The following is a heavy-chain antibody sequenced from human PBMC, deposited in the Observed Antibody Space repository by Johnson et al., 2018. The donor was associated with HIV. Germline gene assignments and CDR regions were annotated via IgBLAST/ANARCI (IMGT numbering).Heavy chain of an antibody. CDR1: GFTFSSYA. D-gene: IGHD2-21*02. Sequence: VQLVESGGGVVQPGRSLRLSCAASGFTFSSYAMHWVRQATGKGLEWVSAIGTAGDTYYPGSVKGRFTISRENAKNSLYLQMNSLRAGDTAVYYCARLRQGANGGADCHWAICGQGTMVTVSS. V-gene: IGHV3-13*01. CDR2: IGTAGDT. CDR3: ARLRQGANGGADCHWAI. J-gene: IGHJ3*02.